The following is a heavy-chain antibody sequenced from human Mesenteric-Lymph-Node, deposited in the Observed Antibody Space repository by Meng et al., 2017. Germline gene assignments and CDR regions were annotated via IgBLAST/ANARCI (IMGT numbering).Heavy chain of an antibody. D-gene: IGHD2-15*01. CDR3: ARSLGYCSGGSCYDDAFDI. V-gene: IGHV3-21*01. J-gene: IGHJ3*02. Sequence: SLRLSCAASGFTFSSYSMNWVRQAPGKGLEWVSSISSSSSYIYYADSVKGRFTISRDNAKNSLYLQMNSLRAEDTAVYYCARSLGYCSGGSCYDDAFDIWGQGTMVTVSS. CDR1: GFTFSSYS. CDR2: ISSSSSYI.